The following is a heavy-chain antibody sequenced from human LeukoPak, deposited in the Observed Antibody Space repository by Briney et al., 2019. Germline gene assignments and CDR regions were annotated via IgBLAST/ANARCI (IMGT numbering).Heavy chain of an antibody. CDR1: GGSVSSYY. V-gene: IGHV4-59*02. CDR3: ARALGYYAFYFDH. Sequence: SETLSLTCSVSGGSVSSYYWSWIRQAPEKGLEWIGYIYDSGSTNYNPSLKSRVTISVDTSKNQFSLKLTSMTAADTAVYYCARALGYYAFYFDHWGQGTLVTVSS. CDR2: IYDSGST. J-gene: IGHJ4*02. D-gene: IGHD1-26*01.